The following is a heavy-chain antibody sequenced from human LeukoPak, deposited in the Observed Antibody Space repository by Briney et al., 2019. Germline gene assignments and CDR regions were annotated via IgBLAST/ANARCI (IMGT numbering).Heavy chain of an antibody. CDR2: IYYSGST. J-gene: IGHJ5*02. Sequence: SETLSLTCTVSGVSISSYYWSWIRQPPGKGLEWIGYIYYSGSTTYNPSLKSRVTISVDTSKNQFSLKLSSVTAADTAVYYCAREGALYYYDSSGYYHPWGQGTLVTVSS. D-gene: IGHD3-22*01. V-gene: IGHV4-59*12. CDR1: GVSISSYY. CDR3: AREGALYYYDSSGYYHP.